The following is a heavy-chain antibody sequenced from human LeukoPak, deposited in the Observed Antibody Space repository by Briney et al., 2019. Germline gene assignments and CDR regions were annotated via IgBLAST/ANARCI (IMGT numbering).Heavy chain of an antibody. J-gene: IGHJ4*02. CDR3: ARDRGYPYYFDY. D-gene: IGHD3-16*01. V-gene: IGHV3-48*01. CDR1: GFTFSSYS. CDR2: ITSSSSTI. Sequence: GGSLRLSCAASGFTFSSYSMNWVRPAPGKGLEWVSSITSSSSTIYYADSVKGRFTISRDNAKNSLYLQMNSLRAEDTAVYYCARDRGYPYYFDYWGQGTLVTVSS.